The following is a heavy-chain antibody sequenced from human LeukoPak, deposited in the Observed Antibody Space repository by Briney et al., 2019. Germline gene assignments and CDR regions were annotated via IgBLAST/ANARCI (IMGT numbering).Heavy chain of an antibody. CDR2: INSDGSST. CDR1: GFTFSSYW. Sequence: GGSLRLSCAGSGFTFSSYWMHWVRQAPGKGLVWVSRINSDGSSTSYADSVKGRFTISRDNAKNTLYLQMNSLRAEDTAVYYCARDRFGAYWYFDLWGRGTLVTVSS. CDR3: ARDRFGAYWYFDL. J-gene: IGHJ2*01. V-gene: IGHV3-74*01. D-gene: IGHD3-16*01.